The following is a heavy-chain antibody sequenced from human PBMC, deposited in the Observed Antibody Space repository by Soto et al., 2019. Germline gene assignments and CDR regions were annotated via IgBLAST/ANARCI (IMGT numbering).Heavy chain of an antibody. Sequence: SVKVSCKASGGTFSSYAISWVRQAPGQGLEWMGGIIPIFGTANYAQKFQGRVTITADESTSTAYMELSSLRSEDTAVYYCARALPSYGSGSYIFDPWGQGTLVTVS. D-gene: IGHD3-10*01. CDR3: ARALPSYGSGSYIFDP. CDR1: GGTFSSYA. J-gene: IGHJ5*02. V-gene: IGHV1-69*13. CDR2: IIPIFGTA.